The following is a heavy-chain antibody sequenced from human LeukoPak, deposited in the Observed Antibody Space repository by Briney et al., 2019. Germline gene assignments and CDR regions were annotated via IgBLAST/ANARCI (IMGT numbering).Heavy chain of an antibody. J-gene: IGHJ6*02. D-gene: IGHD2-2*01. Sequence: PSETLSLTCAVYGGSFSGYYWSWIRQPPGKGLEWIGEINHSGSTNYNPSLKSRVTISVDTSKNQFSLKLSSVTAADTAVYYCARVAGYCSSTSCYLYYYYGMDVWGQGTTVTVSS. V-gene: IGHV4-34*01. CDR2: INHSGST. CDR3: ARVAGYCSSTSCYLYYYYGMDV. CDR1: GGSFSGYY.